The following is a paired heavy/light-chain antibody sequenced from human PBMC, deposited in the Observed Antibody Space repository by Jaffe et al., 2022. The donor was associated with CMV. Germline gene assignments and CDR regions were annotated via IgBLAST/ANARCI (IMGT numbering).Heavy chain of an antibody. D-gene: IGHD4-17*01. CDR2: INPNSGDT. J-gene: IGHJ3*02. V-gene: IGHV1-2*04. Sequence: QVQLVQSGAEVKKPGASVRVSCEASGFILTDYYIHWVRQAPGRGLEWVGWINPNSGDTNYAQKFEDWVTMTTDTSISTVYMDLRRLKSDDTAVYFCARGPCATCGDQYTLNMWGPGTMVTVSS. CDR1: GFILTDYY. CDR3: ARGPCATCGDQYTLNM.
Light chain of an antibody. V-gene: IGLV2-14*01. Sequence: QSALIQPASVSGSPGQSITISCIGTSRDVGGYNFVSWYRQRPGEAPELLIYDVTHRSSGVSSRFSGSKSGNSASLTIAGLQGADEGHYYCGSYAPRSWLFGGGTKVSVL. J-gene: IGLJ2*01. CDR1: SRDVGGYNF. CDR2: DVT. CDR3: GSYAPRSWL.